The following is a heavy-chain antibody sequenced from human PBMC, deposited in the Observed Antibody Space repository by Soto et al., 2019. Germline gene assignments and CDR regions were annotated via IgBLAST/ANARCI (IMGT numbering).Heavy chain of an antibody. V-gene: IGHV1-3*01. CDR2: INAGNGNT. Sequence: ASVKVSCKASGYTFTSYAMHWVRQAPGQRLEWMGWINAGNGNTKYSQKFQGRVTITRDTSTSTAYMELSSLRSEDTAVYYCARDHYSNYPVYYFDKWGQGALVTVSS. CDR1: GYTFTSYA. D-gene: IGHD4-4*01. CDR3: ARDHYSNYPVYYFDK. J-gene: IGHJ4*02.